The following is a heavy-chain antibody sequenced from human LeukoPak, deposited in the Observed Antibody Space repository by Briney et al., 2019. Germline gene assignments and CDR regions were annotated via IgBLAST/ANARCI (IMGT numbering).Heavy chain of an antibody. D-gene: IGHD6-6*01. CDR1: GYTFTSYY. CDR2: INPSGGST. J-gene: IGHJ4*02. V-gene: IGHV1-46*01. CDR3: ARMWAARRIYYFDY. Sequence: ASVKVSRKASGYTFTSYYIHWVRQAPGQGLEWMGIINPSGGSTTYAQKFQGRVTMTRDTSTSTVYMELSSLRSEDTAINYCARMWAARRIYYFDYWGQGTLVTVSS.